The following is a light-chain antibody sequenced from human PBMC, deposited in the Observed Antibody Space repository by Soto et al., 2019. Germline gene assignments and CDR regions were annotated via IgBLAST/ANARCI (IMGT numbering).Light chain of an antibody. J-gene: IGKJ4*01. CDR1: ESIGNY. CDR3: QWRSDWPPRLT. V-gene: IGKV3-11*01. Sequence: EVVLTQSPATLSLSPGERATLSCRASESIGNYLAWYQQKLGQAPKLLIYDASHRAIGIPGRLSGDGSGTDFTLPISRLEPEDFAVYYCQWRSDWPPRLTFGGGTKVEIK. CDR2: DAS.